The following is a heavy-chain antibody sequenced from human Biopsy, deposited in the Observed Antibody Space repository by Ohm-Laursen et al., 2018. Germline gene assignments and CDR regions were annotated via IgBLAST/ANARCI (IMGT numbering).Heavy chain of an antibody. CDR2: LNPVSGNS. Sequence: ASSVKVSCKASGYTFTSYDITWVRQASGQGPEWIGWLNPVSGNSNFGQKFRGRVTVTSVTSISTAYMELSGLTSDDTATYYCGRAVRNQLLTDPWGQGTLVTVTS. V-gene: IGHV1-8*01. J-gene: IGHJ5*02. CDR3: GRAVRNQLLTDP. CDR1: GYTFTSYD. D-gene: IGHD1-7*01.